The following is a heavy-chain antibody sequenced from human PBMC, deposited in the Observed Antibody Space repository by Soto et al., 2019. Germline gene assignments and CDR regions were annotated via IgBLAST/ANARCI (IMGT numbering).Heavy chain of an antibody. CDR1: GGSISSGGDS. CDR2: IYHSGST. V-gene: IGHV4-30-2*01. CDR3: ARGVVTWGDSLRTYSGSYYPCFAS. J-gene: IGHJ4*02. D-gene: IGHD1-26*01. Sequence: SETPSLTSGVSGGSISSGGDSWSWIRQPPGKGLEWIGYIYHSGSTYYNPSLNIRVTISVDRSKNQFSLKLSSVTAAEKAVYYCARGVVTWGDSLRTYSGSYYPCFASWGQGTLVPVSS.